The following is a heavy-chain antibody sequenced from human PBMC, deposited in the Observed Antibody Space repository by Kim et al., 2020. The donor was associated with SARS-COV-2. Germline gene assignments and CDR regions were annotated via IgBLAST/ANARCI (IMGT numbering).Heavy chain of an antibody. J-gene: IGHJ3*02. CDR2: IYYSGST. Sequence: SETLSLTCTVSGGSISSYYWSWIRQPPGKGLEWIGYIYYSGSTNYNPSLKSRVTISVDTSKNQFSLKLSSVTAADTAVYYCARVRIVGAPGAFDIWGQGTMVTVSS. CDR1: GGSISSYY. CDR3: ARVRIVGAPGAFDI. D-gene: IGHD1-26*01. V-gene: IGHV4-59*01.